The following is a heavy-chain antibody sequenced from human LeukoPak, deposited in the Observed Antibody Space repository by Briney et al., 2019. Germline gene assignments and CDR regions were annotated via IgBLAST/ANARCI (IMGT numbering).Heavy chain of an antibody. CDR2: ISGSGGST. CDR1: GFTFSSYA. J-gene: IGHJ4*02. CDR3: AKGRFGELLFDY. D-gene: IGHD3-10*01. V-gene: IGHV3-23*01. Sequence: SGRSLRLSCAASGFTFSSYAMSWVRQAPGKGLEWVSAISGSGGSTYYADSVKGRFTISRDNSKNTLYLKMNSLRAEETAVYYGAKGRFGELLFDYWGQGTLVTVSS.